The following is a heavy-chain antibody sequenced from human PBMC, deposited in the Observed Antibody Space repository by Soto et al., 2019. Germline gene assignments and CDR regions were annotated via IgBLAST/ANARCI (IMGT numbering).Heavy chain of an antibody. V-gene: IGHV3-21*01. CDR1: GFTFSSYS. CDR2: ISGRSSYI. J-gene: IGHJ4*02. CDR3: ARDVYYDSSGYLAPLDD. D-gene: IGHD3-22*01. Sequence: GGSLRLSCAASGFTFSSYSMTWVRQAPGKGLEWVSSISGRSSYIYYADSVKGRFTISRDNAKNSLYLQMNSLRAEDTAAYYCARDVYYDSSGYLAPLDDWGQGTLVTGSS.